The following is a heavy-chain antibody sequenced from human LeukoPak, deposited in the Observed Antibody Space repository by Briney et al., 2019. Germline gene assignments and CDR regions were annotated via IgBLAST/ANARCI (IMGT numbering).Heavy chain of an antibody. V-gene: IGHV4-59*01. J-gene: IGHJ5*02. CDR2: VYYSGST. CDR1: RGSITTYY. D-gene: IGHD3-10*01. Sequence: SETLSLTCTVSRGSITTYYRSWIRQPAGKGLEWIGNVYYSGSTTYNPSLKSRVSMSVDMSKNQFSLKLRSVTAADTATYYCATDRQEGGSGSYWFDPWGQGTQVTVSS. CDR3: ATDRQEGGSGSYWFDP.